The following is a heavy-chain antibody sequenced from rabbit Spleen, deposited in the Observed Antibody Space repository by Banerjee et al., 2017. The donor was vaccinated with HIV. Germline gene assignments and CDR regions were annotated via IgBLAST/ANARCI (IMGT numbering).Heavy chain of an antibody. CDR2: IGTGFGDT. J-gene: IGHJ6*01. Sequence: QEQLVESGGGLVQPEGSLTLTCTASGFSFSSGYDMCWVRQAPGKGLEWIACIGTGFGDTYYATWAKGRFTISKTSSTTVTLQVTSLTAADTATYFCARETWGVTGNYGLWGPGTLVTVS. CDR3: ARETWGVTGNYGL. V-gene: IGHV1S45*01. CDR1: GFSFSSGYD. D-gene: IGHD7-1*01.